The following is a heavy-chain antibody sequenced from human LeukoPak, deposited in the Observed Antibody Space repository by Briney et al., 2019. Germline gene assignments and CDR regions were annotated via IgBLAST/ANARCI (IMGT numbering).Heavy chain of an antibody. Sequence: GGSLRLSCAASGFTFSTYVMSWVRQAPGKGLEWVSTISDDVTTTYYTDSVKGRFTISRDNSENMLYLQLNTLRAEDTAIYYCARGGVPEATSGWFDPWGQGTLVTVSS. V-gene: IGHV3-23*01. CDR2: ISDDVTTT. CDR3: ARGGVPEATSGWFDP. D-gene: IGHD6-25*01. CDR1: GFTFSTYV. J-gene: IGHJ5*02.